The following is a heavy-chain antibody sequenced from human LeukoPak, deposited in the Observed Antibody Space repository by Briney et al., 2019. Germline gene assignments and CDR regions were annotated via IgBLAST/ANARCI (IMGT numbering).Heavy chain of an antibody. Sequence: GGSLRLSCAASGFTFSSYGMHWVRQAPGKGLEWVAVISYDGSNKYYADSVKGRFTISRDNSKNTLYLQMNSLRAEDTAVYYCAKVHTLRYFDWFLVGSTTWDYWGQGTLVTVSS. CDR2: ISYDGSNK. CDR1: GFTFSSYG. D-gene: IGHD3-9*01. J-gene: IGHJ4*02. CDR3: AKVHTLRYFDWFLVGSTTWDY. V-gene: IGHV3-30*18.